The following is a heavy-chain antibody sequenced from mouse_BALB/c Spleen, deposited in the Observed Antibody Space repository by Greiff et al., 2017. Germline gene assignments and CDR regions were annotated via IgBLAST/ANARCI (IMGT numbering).Heavy chain of an antibody. D-gene: IGHD1-1*01. CDR1: GFTFSSFG. Sequence: EVQRVESGGGLVQPGGSRKLSCAASGFTFSSFGMHWVRQAPEKGLEWVAYISSGSSTIYYADTVKGRFTISRDNPKNTLFLQMTSLWSEDTAMYYCARSRAYYYGSSSLDYWGQGTTLTVSS. CDR2: ISSGSSTI. V-gene: IGHV5-17*02. J-gene: IGHJ2*01. CDR3: ARSRAYYYGSSSLDY.